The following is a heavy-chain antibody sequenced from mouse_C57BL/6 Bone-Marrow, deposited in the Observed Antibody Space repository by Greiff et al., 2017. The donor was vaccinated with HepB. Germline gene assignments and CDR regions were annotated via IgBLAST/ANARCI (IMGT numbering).Heavy chain of an antibody. CDR3: ARDNYGSSPHWYFDV. J-gene: IGHJ1*03. CDR1: GYAFTNYL. Sequence: QVQLQQSGAELVRPGTSVKVSCKASGYAFTNYLIEWVKQRLGQGLEWIGVINPGSGGTNYNEKFKGKATLTADKSSSTAYMQLSSLTSEDSAVYFCARDNYGSSPHWYFDVWGTGTTVTVSS. V-gene: IGHV1-54*01. D-gene: IGHD1-1*01. CDR2: INPGSGGT.